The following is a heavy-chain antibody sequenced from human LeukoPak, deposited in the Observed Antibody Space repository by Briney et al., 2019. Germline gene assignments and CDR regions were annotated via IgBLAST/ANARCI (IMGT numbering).Heavy chain of an antibody. CDR1: GFTFSSYG. D-gene: IGHD7-27*01. Sequence: GGSLRLSCAASGFTFSSYGMHWVRQGPGKGLEWVTFIWYDGTDKNYADSVKGRFTISRDNSKNTLYLQMNSLRAEDTSVHYCARGNLGRDAADIWGQGTMVTVSS. V-gene: IGHV3-33*01. CDR3: ARGNLGRDAADI. J-gene: IGHJ3*02. CDR2: IWYDGTDK.